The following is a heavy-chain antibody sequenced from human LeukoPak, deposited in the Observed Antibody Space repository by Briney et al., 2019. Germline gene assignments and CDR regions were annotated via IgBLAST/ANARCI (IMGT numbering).Heavy chain of an antibody. CDR1: GFTFSSYW. J-gene: IGHJ4*02. V-gene: IGHV3-74*01. Sequence: PGGPLRLSCAASGFTFSSYWMHWVRQAPGKGLVWVSRINSDGSSTNYADSVKGRFTISRDNAKNTLYLQMNSLRAEDTAVYYCATTLYYDILTGPPAYWGQGTLVTVSS. D-gene: IGHD3-9*01. CDR3: ATTLYYDILTGPPAY. CDR2: INSDGSST.